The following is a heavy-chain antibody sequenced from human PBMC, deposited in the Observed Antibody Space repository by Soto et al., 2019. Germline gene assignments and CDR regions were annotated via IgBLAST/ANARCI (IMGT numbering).Heavy chain of an antibody. CDR2: IIPIFGTA. Sequence: GASVKVSCKASGGTFSSYAISWVRQAPGQGLEWMGGIIPIFGTANYAQKFQGRVTITADESTSTAYMELSSLRSEDTAVYYCARGIQVPAAINSSYYYYGMDVWRKGTTVTVSS. J-gene: IGHJ6*04. D-gene: IGHD2-2*02. CDR1: GGTFSSYA. V-gene: IGHV1-69*13. CDR3: ARGIQVPAAINSSYYYYGMDV.